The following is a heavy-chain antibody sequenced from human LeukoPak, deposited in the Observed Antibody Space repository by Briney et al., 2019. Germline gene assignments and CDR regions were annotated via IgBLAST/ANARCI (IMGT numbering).Heavy chain of an antibody. J-gene: IGHJ5*02. Sequence: PSETLSLTCAVYGGSFSGYYWTWVRQPPGQGLEWIGEINHSGSTLYDPSLKSRVTISLVTSKNQFSLKLSSVTAADTAVYYCARRIVVVPAALSHNWFDPWGQGTLVTVSS. D-gene: IGHD2-2*01. CDR2: INHSGST. V-gene: IGHV4-34*01. CDR1: GGSFSGYY. CDR3: ARRIVVVPAALSHNWFDP.